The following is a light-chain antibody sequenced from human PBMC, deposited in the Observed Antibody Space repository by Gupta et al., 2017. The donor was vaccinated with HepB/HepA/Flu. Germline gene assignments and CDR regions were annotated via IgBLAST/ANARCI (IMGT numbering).Light chain of an antibody. CDR1: QGISRW. CDR3: QQSTSFPRT. CDR2: AAS. V-gene: IGKV1D-12*01. J-gene: IGKJ3*01. Sequence: DIQMTQSPSSVSASVGDRVTITCRASQGISRWLAWYQQKPGKAPKLLIYAASNLQSGVPSRFSGSGSGTDFTLSISGLQPEDVATYYCQQSTSFPRTFGPGTKVEIK.